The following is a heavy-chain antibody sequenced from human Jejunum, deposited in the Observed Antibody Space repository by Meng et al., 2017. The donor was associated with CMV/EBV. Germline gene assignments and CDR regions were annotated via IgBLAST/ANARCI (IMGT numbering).Heavy chain of an antibody. D-gene: IGHD2/OR15-2a*01. CDR2: ISSDGSNE. Sequence: ASVFIFSNYGMPWVRQAPGKGMEWVAIISSDGSNEHYADSVKGRFAISRDNSKNTLYLQLNSLRAEDTAVYYCAKGCTTFCYYIDYWGRGTLVTVSS. CDR1: VFIFSNYG. V-gene: IGHV3-33*06. J-gene: IGHJ4*02. CDR3: AKGCTTFCYYIDY.